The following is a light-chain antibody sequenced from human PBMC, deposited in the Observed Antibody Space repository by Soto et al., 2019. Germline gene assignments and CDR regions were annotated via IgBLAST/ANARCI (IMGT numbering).Light chain of an antibody. Sequence: DIQITQSPSSLSVSVGDIVTITCRASQSIGGFLNWYQQKLGKAPKLLIYAASSLQSGVPSRFSGSGSGTEFTLTISSPQPDDFATYYCQQYSTYPITFGQGTRLEI. CDR2: AAS. CDR1: QSIGGF. V-gene: IGKV1-39*01. J-gene: IGKJ5*01. CDR3: QQYSTYPIT.